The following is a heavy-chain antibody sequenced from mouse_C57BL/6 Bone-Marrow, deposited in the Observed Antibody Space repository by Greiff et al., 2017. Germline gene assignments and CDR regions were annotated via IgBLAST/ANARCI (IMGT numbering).Heavy chain of an antibody. V-gene: IGHV14-4*01. J-gene: IGHJ3*01. CDR3: TTRDGAWFAY. D-gene: IGHD3-3*01. CDR2: IDPENGDT. Sequence: EVQLQQSGAELVRPGASVKLSCTASGFNIKDDYMHWVKQRPEQGLEWIGWIDPENGDTEYASKFQGKATITADTSSNTAYLQLSSLTSEDTAVYYCTTRDGAWFAYWGKGTLVTVSA. CDR1: GFNIKDDY.